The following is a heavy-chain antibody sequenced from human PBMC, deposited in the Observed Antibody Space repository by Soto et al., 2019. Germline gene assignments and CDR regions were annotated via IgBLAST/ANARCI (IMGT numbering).Heavy chain of an antibody. CDR3: AEDGIRDALSVSAFLLNRSSDL. CDR2: IYYSGST. V-gene: IGHV4-30-2*01. Sequence: PGKGLEWIGYIYYSGSTYYNPSLKSRVTISVDRSKNQFSLKLSSVTAADTVFFFQAEDGIRDALSVSAFLLNRSSDL. D-gene: IGHD3-3*02. J-gene: IGHJ2*01.